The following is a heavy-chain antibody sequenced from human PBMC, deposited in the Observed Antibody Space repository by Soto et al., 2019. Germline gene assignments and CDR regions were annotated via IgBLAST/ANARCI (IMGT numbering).Heavy chain of an antibody. CDR2: IYYSGNT. J-gene: IGHJ3*02. Sequence: PSETLSLTCTVSGGSVNGGTYYWSWIRQPPGKGLEWIGYIYYSGNTNYNPSLKSRVTISVDTSKNQFSLKLSSVTAADTAVYYCARDPGYCSGGGCYSWAFDIWGQGTMVTVSS. D-gene: IGHD2-15*01. CDR3: ARDPGYCSGGGCYSWAFDI. CDR1: GGSVNGGTYY. V-gene: IGHV4-61*01.